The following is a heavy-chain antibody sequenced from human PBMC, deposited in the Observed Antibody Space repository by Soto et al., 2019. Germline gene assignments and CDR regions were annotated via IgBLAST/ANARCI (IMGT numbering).Heavy chain of an antibody. CDR2: ISWDGGST. D-gene: IGHD3-10*01. Sequence: GESLKISCAASGFTFDDYTMHWVRQAPGKGLEWVSLISWDGGSTYYADSVKGRFTISRDNSKNSLYLQMNSLRTEDTALYYCAKDRYGSGDYYGMDVWGQGTTVTVSS. V-gene: IGHV3-43*01. CDR1: GFTFDDYT. CDR3: AKDRYGSGDYYGMDV. J-gene: IGHJ6*02.